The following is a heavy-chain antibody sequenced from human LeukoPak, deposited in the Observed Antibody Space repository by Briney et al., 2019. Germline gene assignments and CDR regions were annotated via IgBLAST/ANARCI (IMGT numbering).Heavy chain of an antibody. CDR2: IYHSGST. Sequence: SETLSLTCTVSGYSISSGYYWGWIRQPPGKGLEWIGSIYHSGSTYYNPSLKSRVTISVDTSKNQFSLKLSSVTAADTAVYYCARGGITMIESRFDPRGQGTLVTVSS. J-gene: IGHJ5*02. D-gene: IGHD3-22*01. V-gene: IGHV4-38-2*02. CDR1: GYSISSGYY. CDR3: ARGGITMIESRFDP.